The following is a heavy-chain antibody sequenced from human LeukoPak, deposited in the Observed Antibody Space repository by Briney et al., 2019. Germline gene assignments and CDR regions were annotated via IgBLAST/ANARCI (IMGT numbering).Heavy chain of an antibody. Sequence: PGESLRPSCAASGFTFTSYTMKWVRQAPGKGLEWVSSISSSSSYIYYADSVKGRFTISRDNARNSLYLQMNSLRVEDTAVYYCARVVWGQLTYYFDYWGQGTLVTVSS. D-gene: IGHD3-16*01. J-gene: IGHJ4*02. CDR3: ARVVWGQLTYYFDY. V-gene: IGHV3-21*01. CDR2: ISSSSSYI. CDR1: GFTFTSYT.